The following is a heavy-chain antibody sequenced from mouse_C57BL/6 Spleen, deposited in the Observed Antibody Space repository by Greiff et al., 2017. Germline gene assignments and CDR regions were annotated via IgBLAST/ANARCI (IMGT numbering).Heavy chain of an antibody. V-gene: IGHV5S21*01. CDR1: GFTFSSYA. Sequence: EVMLVESGEGLVKPGGSLKLSCAASGFTFSSYAMSWVRQTPEKRLEWVAYISSGGDYIYYADTVKGRFTLSRDNARNTLYLQMSSLKSEDTARYYCTRGGSNWYFDVWGTGTTVTVSS. CDR3: TRGGSNWYFDV. D-gene: IGHD1-1*01. J-gene: IGHJ1*03. CDR2: ISSGGDYI.